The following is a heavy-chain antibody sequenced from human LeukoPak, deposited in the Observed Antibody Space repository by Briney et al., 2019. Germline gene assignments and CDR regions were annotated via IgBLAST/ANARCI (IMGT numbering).Heavy chain of an antibody. Sequence: GRSLRLSCAASGFTFSSYGMHWVRQAPGKGLEWVSAVSGRDDSTYYADSVKGRFTISRDTSKSTLYLQMNSLRVEDTAVYYCAKWGDYDILTGYYDPDYWGQGTLVTVSS. V-gene: IGHV3-23*01. D-gene: IGHD3-9*01. CDR2: VSGRDDST. CDR1: GFTFSSYG. CDR3: AKWGDYDILTGYYDPDY. J-gene: IGHJ4*02.